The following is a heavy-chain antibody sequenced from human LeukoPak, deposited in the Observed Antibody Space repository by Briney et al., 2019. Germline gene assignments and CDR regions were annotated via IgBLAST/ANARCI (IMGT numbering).Heavy chain of an antibody. D-gene: IGHD3-22*01. CDR1: AFIFSNYG. V-gene: IGHV3-30*02. CDR2: IRYDDSNR. Sequence: GGSLRLSCAASAFIFSNYGMHWVRQAPGKGLEWVAFIRYDDSNRYYADSVKGRFTISRDNSKNTLSLQMNSLKTEDTAVYYCARGYDRGGTHDTYLNFDCWGQGTLVTVSS. CDR3: ARGYDRGGTHDTYLNFDC. J-gene: IGHJ4*02.